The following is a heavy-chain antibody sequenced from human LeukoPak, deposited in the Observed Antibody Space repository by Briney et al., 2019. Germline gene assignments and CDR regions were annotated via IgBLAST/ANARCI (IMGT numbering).Heavy chain of an antibody. Sequence: SETLSLTCAVYGGSFSGYYWSWIRQPPGKGLEWIGEINDSGSTNYNPSLKSRVTISVDTSKNQFSLKLSSVTAADTAVYYCARGPIYDYVWGSFHGRSFDYWGQGTLVTVSS. J-gene: IGHJ4*02. CDR3: ARGPIYDYVWGSFHGRSFDY. CDR2: INDSGST. CDR1: GGSFSGYY. D-gene: IGHD3-16*01. V-gene: IGHV4-34*01.